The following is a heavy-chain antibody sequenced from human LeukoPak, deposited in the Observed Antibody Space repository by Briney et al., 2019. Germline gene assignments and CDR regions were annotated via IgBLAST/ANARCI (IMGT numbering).Heavy chain of an antibody. CDR3: ARSYCSGNNCYSDYYFDL. CDR2: ISKDGSGT. J-gene: IGHJ2*01. V-gene: IGHV3-7*03. CDR1: GMTFRRHW. D-gene: IGHD2-15*01. Sequence: GGSLRLSCAASGMTFRRHWMSWVRQAPGKGLEWVAKISKDGSGTDYVDSVKGRFTISRETAKNSLYLQMTRLSAEDTAVYSCARSYCSGNNCYSDYYFDLWGRGTLVIVSS.